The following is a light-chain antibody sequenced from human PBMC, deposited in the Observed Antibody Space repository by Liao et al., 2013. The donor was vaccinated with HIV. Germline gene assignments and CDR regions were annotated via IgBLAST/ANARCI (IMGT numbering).Light chain of an antibody. CDR3: QAWDSSTEVV. J-gene: IGLJ2*01. V-gene: IGLV3-1*01. Sequence: SYELTQTPSVSVSPGQTARIACSGDKLGNKYACWYQVKPGQSPVLVIYQDNKRPSGIPERFSGSNSGNTATLTISGTQAMDEADYYCQAWDSSTEVVFGGGTKLTVL. CDR2: QDN. CDR1: KLGNKY.